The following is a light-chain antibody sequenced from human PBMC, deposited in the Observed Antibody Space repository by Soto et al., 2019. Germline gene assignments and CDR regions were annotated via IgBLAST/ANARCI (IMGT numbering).Light chain of an antibody. V-gene: IGLV1-40*01. CDR3: QSYDSSLSGWV. J-gene: IGLJ1*01. CDR1: SSNIGAGYD. CDR2: GNS. Sequence: QSALTQPPSLSGAPGQRVTISCTGSSSNIGAGYDVHWYQQLPGTAPKLLIYGNSNRPSGVPDRFSGSKSGTSASLAITGLQAEDEADYYCQSYDSSLSGWVFGTGTKVTVL.